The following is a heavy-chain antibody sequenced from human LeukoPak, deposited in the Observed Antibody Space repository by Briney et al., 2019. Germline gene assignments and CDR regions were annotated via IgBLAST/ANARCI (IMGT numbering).Heavy chain of an antibody. CDR2: ISWNSGSI. CDR1: GFTFDDYA. J-gene: IGHJ3*02. CDR3: AKALYCSGGSCPYDAFDI. Sequence: GGSLRLSCAASGFTFDDYAMHWVRQAPGKGLEWVSGISWNSGSIGYADSVKGRFTISRDNAKNSLYLQMNSLRAEDTAVYYCAKALYCSGGSCPYDAFDIWGQGTMVTVSS. V-gene: IGHV3-9*01. D-gene: IGHD2-15*01.